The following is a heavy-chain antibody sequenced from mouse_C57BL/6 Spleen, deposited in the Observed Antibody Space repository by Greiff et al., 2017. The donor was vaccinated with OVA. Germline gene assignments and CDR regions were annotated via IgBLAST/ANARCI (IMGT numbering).Heavy chain of an antibody. CDR3: AYYGNYEWYFDV. D-gene: IGHD2-1*01. V-gene: IGHV14-3*01. CDR2: IDPANGNT. Sequence: VQLQQSVAELVRPGASVKLSCTASGFNFKNTYMHWVKQRPEQGLEWIGRIDPANGNTKYAPKFQGKATITADTSSNTAYLQLSSLTSEDTAIYYCAYYGNYEWYFDVWGTGTTVTVSS. J-gene: IGHJ1*03. CDR1: GFNFKNTY.